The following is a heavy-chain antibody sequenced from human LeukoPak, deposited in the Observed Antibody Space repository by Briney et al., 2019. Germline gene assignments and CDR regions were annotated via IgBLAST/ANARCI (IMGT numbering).Heavy chain of an antibody. Sequence: SETLSVTCTVSGGSISSYSWSWIRQPPGKGLEWIGYIYYSGSTNYNPSPKSRVTISVDMSKNQFSLKLSSVTAADTAVYYCATHPPKVCTGGSCTDYWGQGTLVTVSS. CDR3: ATHPPKVCTGGSCTDY. V-gene: IGHV4-59*01. J-gene: IGHJ4*02. CDR1: GGSISSYS. CDR2: IYYSGST. D-gene: IGHD2-15*01.